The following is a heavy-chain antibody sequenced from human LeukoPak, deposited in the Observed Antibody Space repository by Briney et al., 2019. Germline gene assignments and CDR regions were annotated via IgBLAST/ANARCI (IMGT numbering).Heavy chain of an antibody. J-gene: IGHJ4*02. V-gene: IGHV3-48*04. CDR3: ARVEYGDYVVYFDY. D-gene: IGHD4-17*01. Sequence: GGSLRLSCEASGFTFSSYGMNWVRQAPGKGLEWVSYINTGSDSIYYADSVKGRFTISRDNAKNSLFLQMNSLRAEDTAVYYCARVEYGDYVVYFDYWGQGTLVTVSS. CDR1: GFTFSSYG. CDR2: INTGSDSI.